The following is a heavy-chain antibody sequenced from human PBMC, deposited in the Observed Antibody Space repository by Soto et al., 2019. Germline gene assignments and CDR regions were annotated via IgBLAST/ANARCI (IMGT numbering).Heavy chain of an antibody. J-gene: IGHJ3*02. V-gene: IGHV3-23*01. CDR1: GFTFSSYV. D-gene: IGHD1-26*01. Sequence: GGSLRLSCAASGFTFSSYVMSWVRQAPGTGLEWVSSITGSGDGTYYADSLKGRFTISRDNSKDTMYLQLDSLRGEDTAIYYCAKETATSGGAFEIYGQGTMVTVSS. CDR2: ITGSGDGT. CDR3: AKETATSGGAFEI.